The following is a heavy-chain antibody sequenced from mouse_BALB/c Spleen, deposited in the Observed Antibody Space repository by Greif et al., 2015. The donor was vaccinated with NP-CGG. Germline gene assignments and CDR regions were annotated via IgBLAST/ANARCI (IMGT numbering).Heavy chain of an antibody. Sequence: DVMLVESGGGLVQPGGSRKLSCAASGFTFSSFGMHWVRQAPEKGLDWVAYISSGSSTIYYADTVKGRFTISRDNPKNTLFLQMTSLRSEDTAMYYCARSGDYDPWFAYWGQGTLVTVSA. CDR3: ARSGDYDPWFAY. D-gene: IGHD2-4*01. CDR1: GFTFSSFG. CDR2: ISSGSSTI. V-gene: IGHV5-17*02. J-gene: IGHJ3*01.